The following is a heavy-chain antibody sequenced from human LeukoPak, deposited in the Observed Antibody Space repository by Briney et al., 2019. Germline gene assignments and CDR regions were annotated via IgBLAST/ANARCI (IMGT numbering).Heavy chain of an antibody. Sequence: GGSLRLSCAASGFTFSGSAIHWVRQSSGKGLEWVGHIDKKDNFYATTSAASVTGRFTISRDDSKNTAYLQMNSLKTEDTALYYCTRDSGTYNWLDPWGQGTLVTVFS. CDR3: TRDSGTYNWLDP. V-gene: IGHV3-73*01. CDR2: IDKKDNFYAT. CDR1: GFTFSGSA. J-gene: IGHJ5*02. D-gene: IGHD1-26*01.